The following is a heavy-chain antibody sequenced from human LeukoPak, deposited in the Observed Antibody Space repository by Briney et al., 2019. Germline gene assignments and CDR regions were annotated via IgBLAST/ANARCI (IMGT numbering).Heavy chain of an antibody. D-gene: IGHD2-15*01. CDR2: ISSSSSYI. CDR1: GFTFSSYS. J-gene: IGHJ6*02. CDR3: ARVIVSGCSGGSCYSYYYYGMDV. Sequence: GGSLRLSCAASGFTFSSYSMNWVRQAPGKGLEWVSSISSSSSYIYYADSVKGRFTISRDNAKNSLYLQMNSLRAEDTAVYYCARVIVSGCSGGSCYSYYYYGMDVWGQGTTVTVSS. V-gene: IGHV3-21*01.